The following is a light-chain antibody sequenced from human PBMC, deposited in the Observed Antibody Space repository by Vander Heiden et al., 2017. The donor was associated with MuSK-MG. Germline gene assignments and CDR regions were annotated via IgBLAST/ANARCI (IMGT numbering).Light chain of an antibody. J-gene: IGKJ2*01. CDR2: TAS. CDR3: QQSDSIPYT. Sequence: DIQMTQSPSSLSASVTDRVTITCRASQSISTYLNWYQQKPGKAPKLLIETASTLESGVPSRFSGSGSGTDFTLTISSLQPEDFATYYCQQSDSIPYTFGQGTKLEIK. V-gene: IGKV1-39*01. CDR1: QSISTY.